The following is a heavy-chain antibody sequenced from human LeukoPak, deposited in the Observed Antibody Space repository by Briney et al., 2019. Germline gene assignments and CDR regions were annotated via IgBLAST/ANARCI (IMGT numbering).Heavy chain of an antibody. V-gene: IGHV3-48*01. J-gene: IGHJ4*02. CDR2: ISSSSSTI. CDR1: GFIFSTYS. CDR3: ANDGPRYCTSTSCYAPLDS. D-gene: IGHD2-2*01. Sequence: PGGSLRLSCEASGFIFSTYSMNWVRQAPGKGLEWVSYISSSSSTIYYADSVKGRFTISRDNSKNTLYLQMNSLRAEDTAVYYCANDGPRYCTSTSCYAPLDSWGQGTQVTVSS.